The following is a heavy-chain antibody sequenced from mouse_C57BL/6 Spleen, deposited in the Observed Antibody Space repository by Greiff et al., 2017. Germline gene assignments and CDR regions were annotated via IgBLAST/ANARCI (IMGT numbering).Heavy chain of an antibody. CDR3: ARWGDYDDGWYFDV. D-gene: IGHD2-4*01. CDR2: INPNNGGT. Sequence: EVQLQESGPELVKPGASVKIPCKASGYTFTDYNMDWVKQSHGKSLEWIGDINPNNGGTIYNQKFKGKATLTVDKSSSTAYMELRSLTSEDTAVYYCARWGDYDDGWYFDVWGTGTTVTVSS. V-gene: IGHV1-18*01. CDR1: GYTFTDYN. J-gene: IGHJ1*03.